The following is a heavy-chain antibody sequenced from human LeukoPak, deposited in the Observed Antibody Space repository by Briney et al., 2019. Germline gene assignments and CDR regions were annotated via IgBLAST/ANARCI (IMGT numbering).Heavy chain of an antibody. D-gene: IGHD3-22*01. CDR2: ISSSSSYI. J-gene: IGHJ3*01. V-gene: IGHV3-21*01. CDR1: GFTFSSYS. Sequence: PGGSLRLSCAASGFTFSSYSMNWVRQAPGKGLEWVSSISSSSSYIYYADSVKGRFTISRDNAKNSLYLQMNSLRAEDTAVYYCARGLITMIVVVITWGQGTMVTVSS. CDR3: ARGLITMIVVVIT.